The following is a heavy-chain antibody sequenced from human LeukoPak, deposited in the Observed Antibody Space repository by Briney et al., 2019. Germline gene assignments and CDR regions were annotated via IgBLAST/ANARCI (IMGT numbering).Heavy chain of an antibody. D-gene: IGHD3-10*01. CDR3: AKISMVRGVIIRTFDY. J-gene: IGHJ4*02. Sequence: GGSLRLSCAASGFTFSTYWMHWVRQAPGKGLEWVSAISGSGGSTYYADSVKGRFTISRDNPKNTLYLQMNSLRAEDTAVYYCAKISMVRGVIIRTFDYWGQGTLVTVSS. CDR1: GFTFSTYW. V-gene: IGHV3-23*01. CDR2: ISGSGGST.